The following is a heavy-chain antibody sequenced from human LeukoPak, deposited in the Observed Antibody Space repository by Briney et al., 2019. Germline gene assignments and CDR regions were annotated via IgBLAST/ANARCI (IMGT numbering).Heavy chain of an antibody. Sequence: KPSETLSLTCTVSGGSISSTSYYWGWIRQPPGKGLEWLGSIYYSGATYYNPSLKSRATISGDTSNNRFSLELTSVTAADTAVYYCARVSSRGYYHHDSWGQGTLVTVSS. V-gene: IGHV4-39*01. J-gene: IGHJ4*02. CDR2: IYYSGAT. CDR1: GGSISSTSYY. D-gene: IGHD3-22*01. CDR3: ARVSSRGYYHHDS.